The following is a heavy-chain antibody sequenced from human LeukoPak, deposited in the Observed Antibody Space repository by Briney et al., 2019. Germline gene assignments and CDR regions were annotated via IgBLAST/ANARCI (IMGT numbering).Heavy chain of an antibody. CDR2: VFYSGGT. V-gene: IGHV4-59*01. Sequence: SGTLSLTCTVSGGSISTYYWSWIRQPPGKGLEWIGYVFYSGGTRYSPSLKSRVTVSVDTSKNQFSLKLTSVTAADTAVYYCARVGDYFFEYWGQGTLVTVSS. J-gene: IGHJ4*02. CDR3: ARVGDYFFEY. D-gene: IGHD2-21*02. CDR1: GGSISTYY.